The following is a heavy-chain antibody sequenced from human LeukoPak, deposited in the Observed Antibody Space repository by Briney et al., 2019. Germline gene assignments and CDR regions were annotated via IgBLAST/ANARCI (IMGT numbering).Heavy chain of an antibody. CDR3: ARVRTYVTDAFDI. J-gene: IGHJ3*02. D-gene: IGHD2-21*02. Sequence: GGSLRLSCGASGFTFSSYAMHWVRQAPGKGLEYVSSISSNGGSTYYANSVKGRFTISRDNSKNTLYLQMGSLRAEDMAVYYCARVRTYVTDAFDIWGQGTMVTVSS. CDR1: GFTFSSYA. CDR2: ISSNGGST. V-gene: IGHV3-64*01.